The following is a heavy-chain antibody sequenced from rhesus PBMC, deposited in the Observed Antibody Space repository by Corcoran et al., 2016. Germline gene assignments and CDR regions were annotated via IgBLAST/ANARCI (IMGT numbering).Heavy chain of an antibody. V-gene: IGHV4S14*01. CDR2: IYGSGGGN. CDR1: GYSISSGYY. J-gene: IGHJ4*01. Sequence: QVQLQESGPGLVKPPEPLSPTSAFSGYSISSGYYRGWIRQPPGKGLEWIGSIYGSGGGNYLNPSLKSRVTLSVDTSKNQFSLKLSSVTAADTAVYYCARVGSSYVGDYFDYWGQGVLVTVSS. D-gene: IGHD4-29*01. CDR3: ARVGSSYVGDYFDY.